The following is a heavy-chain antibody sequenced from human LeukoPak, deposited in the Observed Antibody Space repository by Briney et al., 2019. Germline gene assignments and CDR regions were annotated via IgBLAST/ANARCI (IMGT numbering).Heavy chain of an antibody. D-gene: IGHD3-22*01. J-gene: IGHJ4*02. CDR2: IKSKADGGTI. V-gene: IGHV3-15*01. Sequence: GGSLRLSCAASGFTFSDAWMNWVHQAPGKGLEWVGRIKSKADGGTIDYAAPVKGRFTISRDDSKNTVYMQMNSLKTEDTAVYYCSYYYDSSGYVDYWGQGTLVTVSS. CDR3: SYYYDSSGYVDY. CDR1: GFTFSDAW.